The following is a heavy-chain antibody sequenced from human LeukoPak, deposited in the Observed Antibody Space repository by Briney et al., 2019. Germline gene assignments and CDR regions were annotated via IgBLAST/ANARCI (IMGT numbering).Heavy chain of an antibody. D-gene: IGHD4-23*01. CDR2: IYHSGST. V-gene: IGHV4-38-2*02. CDR1: GYSISSGYY. Sequence: SETLSLTCTVSGYSISSGYYWGWIRQPPGKGLEWIGSIYHSGSTYYNPSLKSRVTISVDTSKNQFSLKLSSVTAADTAVYYCARGVVTHDAFDIWGQGTMVTVSS. CDR3: ARGVVTHDAFDI. J-gene: IGHJ3*02.